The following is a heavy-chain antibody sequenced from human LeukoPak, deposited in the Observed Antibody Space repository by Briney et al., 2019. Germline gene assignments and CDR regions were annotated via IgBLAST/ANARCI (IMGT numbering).Heavy chain of an antibody. J-gene: IGHJ4*02. D-gene: IGHD3-22*01. Sequence: GGSLRLSCSAAGFNLTKYGMHWVRQAPGKGLEWVAFVRYDGRITYYADSVKGRFTISRDTSKNTLYLQMKLLRTDDTAVYYCAQAPYHSSAYELEFDYWGQGTLVTVSS. CDR2: VRYDGRIT. V-gene: IGHV3-30*02. CDR1: GFNLTKYG. CDR3: AQAPYHSSAYELEFDY.